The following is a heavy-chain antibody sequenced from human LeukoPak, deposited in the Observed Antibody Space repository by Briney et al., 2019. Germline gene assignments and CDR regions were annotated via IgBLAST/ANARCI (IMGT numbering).Heavy chain of an antibody. J-gene: IGHJ4*02. CDR1: GLTFVDAT. Sequence: GGSLRLSCTVSGLTFVDATFRWVRQAPGKGREWVGFIRARSYGATTEYGPSVKGRFTISRDDSKSIAYLLMNSLKTEDTAMYFCTRGRGYNTEEGHWGQGTLVTVSS. CDR2: IRARSYGATT. D-gene: IGHD5-24*01. CDR3: TRGRGYNTEEGH. V-gene: IGHV3-49*04.